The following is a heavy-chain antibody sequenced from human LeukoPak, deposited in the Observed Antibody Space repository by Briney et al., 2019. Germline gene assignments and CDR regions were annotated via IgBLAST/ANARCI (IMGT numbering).Heavy chain of an antibody. J-gene: IGHJ4*02. CDR3: VRDYGDYFDY. V-gene: IGHV3-23*01. CDR1: GFTFSNYA. CDR2: ISGNGRGT. D-gene: IGHD4-17*01. Sequence: GGSLRLSCAASGFTFSNYAMSWVRQAPGKGLEWVSAISGNGRGTYYADSVKGRFTISRDNSKNTLYLQMDSLRAEDTALYYCVRDYGDYFDYWGQGTLVTVSS.